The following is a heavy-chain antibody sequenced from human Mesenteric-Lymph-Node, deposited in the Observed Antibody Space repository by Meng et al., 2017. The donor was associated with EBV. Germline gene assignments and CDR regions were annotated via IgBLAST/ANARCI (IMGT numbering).Heavy chain of an antibody. D-gene: IGHD3-10*01. J-gene: IGHJ4*02. CDR3: ARVLLRGVILL. CDR2: FYYSGST. Sequence: LQESGPGLVTPSETLSLPCTVSGGSISSSSYYWGWIRQPPGQGLEWIGSFYYSGSTYYNPSLKSRVTISEHTSKNQFSLKLSSVTAADTAVYYCARVLLRGVILLWGQGTLVTVSS. CDR1: GGSISSSSYY. V-gene: IGHV4-39*07.